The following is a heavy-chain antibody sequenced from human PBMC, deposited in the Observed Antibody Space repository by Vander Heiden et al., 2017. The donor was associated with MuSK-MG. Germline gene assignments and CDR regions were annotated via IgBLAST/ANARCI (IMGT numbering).Heavy chain of an antibody. Sequence: QVQLVESGGGVVQPGRSLRLSCAASGFAFSSYGMHWVRQAPGKGLEWVAVIWYDGSNKYYADSVKGRFTISRDNSKNTLYLQMNSLRAEDTAVYYCAKDRYSSSWLDYWGQGTLVTVSS. V-gene: IGHV3-33*06. CDR3: AKDRYSSSWLDY. D-gene: IGHD6-13*01. CDR2: IWYDGSNK. CDR1: GFAFSSYG. J-gene: IGHJ4*02.